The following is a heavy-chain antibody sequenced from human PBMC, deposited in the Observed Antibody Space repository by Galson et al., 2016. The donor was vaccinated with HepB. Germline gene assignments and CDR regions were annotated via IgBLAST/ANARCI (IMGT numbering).Heavy chain of an antibody. CDR1: GFTFSSYG. D-gene: IGHD6-13*01. V-gene: IGHV3-30*18. Sequence: SLRLSCAASGFTFSSYGMHWVRQAPGKGLEWVSVISYDENNKYYADSVKGRFTISRDNSKNTLYLQMNALRVEDTAVYYCANLIAAAGIRYPWLYAMDVWGQGPLVTVSS. CDR2: ISYDENNK. CDR3: ANLIAAAGIRYPWLYAMDV. J-gene: IGHJ6*02.